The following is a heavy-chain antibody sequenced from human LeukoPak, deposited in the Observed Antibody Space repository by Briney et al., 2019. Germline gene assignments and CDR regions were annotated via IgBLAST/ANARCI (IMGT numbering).Heavy chain of an antibody. CDR3: ARSFRGDYLNWLDP. Sequence: PSETLSLTCTVSGGSISSYYWSWIRQPPGKGLEWIGYIYYSGSTNYNPSLKSRVTISVDTSKNQFSLKLSSVTAADTAVYYCARSFRGDYLNWLDPWGQGTMVTVSS. CDR1: GGSISSYY. V-gene: IGHV4-59*01. D-gene: IGHD4-17*01. J-gene: IGHJ5*02. CDR2: IYYSGST.